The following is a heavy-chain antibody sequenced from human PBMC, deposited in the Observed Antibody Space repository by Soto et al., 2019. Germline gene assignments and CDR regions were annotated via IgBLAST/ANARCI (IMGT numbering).Heavy chain of an antibody. J-gene: IGHJ4*02. CDR1: GFTFSSYV. V-gene: IGHV3-23*01. Sequence: GGSLRLSCAASGFTFSSYVMSWVRQAPGKGLEWVSAISGSGGSTYYADSVKGRFTISRDNSKNTLYLQMNSLRAEDTAVYYCAKTPHYDYIWGSYLGDWGQGTLVTVSS. D-gene: IGHD3-16*02. CDR2: ISGSGGST. CDR3: AKTPHYDYIWGSYLGD.